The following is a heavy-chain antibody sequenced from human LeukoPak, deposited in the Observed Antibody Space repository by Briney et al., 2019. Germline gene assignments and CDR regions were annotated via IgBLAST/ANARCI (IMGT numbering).Heavy chain of an antibody. V-gene: IGHV4-4*02. D-gene: IGHD6-6*01. CDR2: IYHSGST. Sequence: SETLSLTCAVSGGSISSSNWWSWVRQPPGKGLEWIGEIYHSGSTNYNPSPKSRVTILVDTSKNQVSLKLSSVTAADTAVYFCARDWGVGGRPGYMDVWGKGTTVTVSS. J-gene: IGHJ6*03. CDR1: GGSISSSNW. CDR3: ARDWGVGGRPGYMDV.